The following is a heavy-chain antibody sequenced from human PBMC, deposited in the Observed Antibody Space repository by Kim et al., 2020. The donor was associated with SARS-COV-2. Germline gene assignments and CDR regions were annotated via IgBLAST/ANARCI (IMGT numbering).Heavy chain of an antibody. D-gene: IGHD6-6*01. CDR1: GFTFSSYA. J-gene: IGHJ4*02. Sequence: GGSLRLSCAASGFTFSSYAMSWVRQAPGKGLEWVSAISGSGGSTYYADSVKGRFTIARDNSKNTLYLQMNSLRAEDTAVYYCANHEARRATNLLDYWGQGTLVTVSS. V-gene: IGHV3-23*01. CDR3: ANHEARRATNLLDY. CDR2: ISGSGGST.